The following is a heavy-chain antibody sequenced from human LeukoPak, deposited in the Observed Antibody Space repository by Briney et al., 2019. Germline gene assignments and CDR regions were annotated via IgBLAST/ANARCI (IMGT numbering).Heavy chain of an antibody. V-gene: IGHV4-4*07. D-gene: IGHD4-17*01. CDR2: IYTSGTT. Sequence: SETLSLNCTVSGGSISSYYWSWLRQPAGKGLEWIGRIYTSGTTHYNPSLKSRVTMSVDTSKNQFSLKLSSVTAADTAVYYCARLSTVTTSFDYWGQGTLVTVSS. CDR3: ARLSTVTTSFDY. J-gene: IGHJ4*02. CDR1: GGSISSYY.